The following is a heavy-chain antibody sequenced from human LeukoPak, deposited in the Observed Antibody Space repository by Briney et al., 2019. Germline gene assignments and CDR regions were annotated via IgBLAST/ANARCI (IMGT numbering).Heavy chain of an antibody. J-gene: IGHJ4*02. CDR3: ARADYNWNLLGDY. Sequence: PGESLKTSCKCSGFHFTAYGIAWVPQIPGKGLEWMRYIYPGGSNGRYSPSFQGQVTISADKSISTAYLQWSSLKASDTAMYYCARADYNWNLLGDYCGQGTRVTVSS. CDR2: IYPGGSNG. V-gene: IGHV5-51*01. D-gene: IGHD1-7*01. CDR1: GFHFTAYG.